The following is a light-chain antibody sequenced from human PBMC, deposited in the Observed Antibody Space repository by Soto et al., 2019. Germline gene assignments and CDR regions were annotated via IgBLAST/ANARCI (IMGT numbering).Light chain of an antibody. CDR1: QTISSS. CDR2: DAS. J-gene: IGKJ4*01. CDR3: QQYSARPLP. V-gene: IGKV1-5*01. Sequence: DIQMTQSPSTLSASVGDRVTITCRASQTISSSLAGYQHRPGKAPKLLIFDASTLQTGVPSRFSGRGFGTEFTLTITGLQPDDFAPYFCQQYSARPLPFGGGTRVQIK.